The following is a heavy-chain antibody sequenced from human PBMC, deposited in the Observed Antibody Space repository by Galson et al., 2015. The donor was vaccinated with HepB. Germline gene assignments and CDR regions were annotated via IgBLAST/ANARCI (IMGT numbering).Heavy chain of an antibody. CDR1: GFTVSSNY. D-gene: IGHD2-15*01. CDR2: IYSGGST. CDR3: ARDCSGGSCNDAFDI. J-gene: IGHJ3*02. V-gene: IGHV3-53*01. Sequence: SLRLSCAASGFTVSSNYMSWVRQAPGKGLEWVSVIYSGGSTYYADSVKGRFTISRDNSKNTLYLQMNSLRAEDTAVYYCARDCSGGSCNDAFDIWGQGTMVTVSS.